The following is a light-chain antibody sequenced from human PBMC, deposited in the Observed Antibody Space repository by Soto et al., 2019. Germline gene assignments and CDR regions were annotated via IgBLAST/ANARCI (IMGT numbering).Light chain of an antibody. CDR3: QQYGDLLWT. CDR2: GAS. Sequence: EIVLTQSPGTLSLSPGERATLSCRASQSVSNNYLAWYQQKPGQAPRLLIYGASDRATGIPDRFSGSGSGTDFTLTISRLEPQDFAVYYCQQYGDLLWTFGQGTQVDI. J-gene: IGKJ1*01. CDR1: QSVSNNY. V-gene: IGKV3-20*01.